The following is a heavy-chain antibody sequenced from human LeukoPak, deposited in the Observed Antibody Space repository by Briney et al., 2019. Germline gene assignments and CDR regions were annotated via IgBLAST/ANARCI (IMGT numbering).Heavy chain of an antibody. CDR1: GFTFSSYA. CDR2: ISYDGSNK. J-gene: IGHJ6*02. Sequence: GGYLRLSCAAFGFTFSSYAMHWVRQAPGKGLEWVAVISYDGSNKYYADSVKGRFTISRDNSKNTLYLQMNSLRAEDTAVYYCARVGNSYDQDYYYYGMDVWGQGTTVTVSS. D-gene: IGHD3-22*01. CDR3: ARVGNSYDQDYYYYGMDV. V-gene: IGHV3-30-3*01.